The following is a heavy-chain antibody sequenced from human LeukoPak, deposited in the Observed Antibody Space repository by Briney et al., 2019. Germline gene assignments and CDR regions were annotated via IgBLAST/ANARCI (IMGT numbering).Heavy chain of an antibody. Sequence: PGGSLRLSCSASGFLFSNYAMSWVRQAPGKGLGWISALSGSGRTTYYADSVKGRFTISRDNSGNTLYLQMNSLTVEDTALYYCAKNRGIGSADWFDPWGQGTLVTVSP. CDR3: AKNRGIGSADWFDP. CDR2: LSGSGRTT. J-gene: IGHJ5*02. CDR1: GFLFSNYA. D-gene: IGHD2-2*01. V-gene: IGHV3-23*01.